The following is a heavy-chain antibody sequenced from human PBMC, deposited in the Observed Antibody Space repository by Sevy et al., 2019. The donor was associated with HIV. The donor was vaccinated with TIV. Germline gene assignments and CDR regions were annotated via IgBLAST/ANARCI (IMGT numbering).Heavy chain of an antibody. V-gene: IGHV4-31*03. CDR2: IYYSGST. Sequence: SETLSLTCTVAGGSISIANHYWSWIRQHPGKGLEWIGYIYYSGSTYYNPSLKSRVIISVDTSKNQFSLKLSSVTAADTAVYYCARVVTIFGRSMDVWGQGTTVTVSS. CDR1: GGSISIANHY. CDR3: ARVVTIFGRSMDV. J-gene: IGHJ6*02. D-gene: IGHD3-3*01.